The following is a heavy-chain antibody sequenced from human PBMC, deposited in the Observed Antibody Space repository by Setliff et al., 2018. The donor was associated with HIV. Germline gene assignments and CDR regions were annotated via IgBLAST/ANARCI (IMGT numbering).Heavy chain of an antibody. V-gene: IGHV3-30*03. J-gene: IGHJ4*02. D-gene: IGHD3-3*01. Sequence: GGSLRLSCTASGFTFRDYYMSWIRQAPGKGLEWVAFISYDGSYEYYADSVKGRFTISRDNSKNTLYLQMNSLRAEDTAVYYCARDPFLAQGFWSGYYSDYWGQGTLVTVSS. CDR2: ISYDGSYE. CDR3: ARDPFLAQGFWSGYYSDY. CDR1: GFTFRDYY.